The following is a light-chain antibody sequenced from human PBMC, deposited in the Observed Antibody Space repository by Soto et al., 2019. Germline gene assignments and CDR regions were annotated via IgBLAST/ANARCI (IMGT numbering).Light chain of an antibody. J-gene: IGLJ3*02. V-gene: IGLV1-47*01. CDR1: SSNIETNY. CDR3: AAWDGSLSGWV. CDR2: RNN. Sequence: QSVLTQPPSASGTPGQRVTISCSGSSSNIETNYVYWYQQLPGTAPKVLIYRNNQRPSRVPDRFSASKSGTSASLAISGLRSEDEADYYCAAWDGSLSGWVFGGGTKVTAL.